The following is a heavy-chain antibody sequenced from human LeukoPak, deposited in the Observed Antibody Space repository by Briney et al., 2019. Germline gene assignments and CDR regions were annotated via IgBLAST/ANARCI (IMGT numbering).Heavy chain of an antibody. J-gene: IGHJ6*02. CDR3: ARSTVGYYYYYGMDV. CDR1: GFTFSSYE. D-gene: IGHD4-23*01. Sequence: PGGSLRLSCAASGFTFSSYEMNWVRQAPGKGLEWVSYISSSGSTIYYADSVKGRFTISRDNAKNSLYLQMNSLRAEDTAVYYCARSTVGYYYYYGMDVWGQGTTVTVSS. CDR2: ISSSGSTI. V-gene: IGHV3-48*03.